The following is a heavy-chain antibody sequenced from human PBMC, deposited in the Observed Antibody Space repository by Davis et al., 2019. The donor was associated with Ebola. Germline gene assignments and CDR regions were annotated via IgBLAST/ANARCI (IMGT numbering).Heavy chain of an antibody. D-gene: IGHD4-17*01. CDR3: SKNGDFMTTTTYFDF. CDR2: LDGCGYFT. J-gene: IGHJ4*01. Sequence: ESLKTPCEASGFTLKYYALSRVRQAPGKGLEWVSGLDGCGYFTLYSGSVKGRFTISRDNSKNIVYLQMNDMRAEDTDIYYWSKNGDFMTTTTYFDFWGQGILVTVSS. V-gene: IGHV3-23*01. CDR1: GFTLKYYA.